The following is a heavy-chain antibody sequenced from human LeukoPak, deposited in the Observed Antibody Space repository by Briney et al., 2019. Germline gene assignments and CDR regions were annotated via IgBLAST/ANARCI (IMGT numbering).Heavy chain of an antibody. CDR2: ISGSGGST. CDR1: GFTFSSYG. J-gene: IGHJ4*02. D-gene: IGHD3-9*01. Sequence: GGSLRLSCAASGFTFSSYGMSWVRQAPGKGLEWVSAISGSGGSTYYADSVKGRFTISRDNSKNTLYLQMNSLRAEDTAVYYCAKDRHYDILTDWGQGTLVTVSS. V-gene: IGHV3-23*01. CDR3: AKDRHYDILTD.